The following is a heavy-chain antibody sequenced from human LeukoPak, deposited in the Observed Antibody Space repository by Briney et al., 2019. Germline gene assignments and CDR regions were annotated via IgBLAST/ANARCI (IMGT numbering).Heavy chain of an antibody. V-gene: IGHV4-59*08. Sequence: SETLSLTCTVSGGSISSYYWTWIRQTPGKGLEWIGDIYYSGSTNYNPSLKSRATISVDTSKNQFSLKLSSVTAADTAVYYCARHPQWAAAGSFEYWGQGTLVTVSS. CDR1: GGSISSYY. D-gene: IGHD6-13*01. J-gene: IGHJ4*02. CDR3: ARHPQWAAAGSFEY. CDR2: IYYSGST.